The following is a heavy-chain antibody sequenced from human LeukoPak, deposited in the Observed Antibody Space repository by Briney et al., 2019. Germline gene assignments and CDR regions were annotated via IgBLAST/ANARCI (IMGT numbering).Heavy chain of an antibody. J-gene: IGHJ3*02. Sequence: PGGSLRLSCAASGFTFSTYAMSWVRQAPGKGLEWVSTVSTSGRSTYYADSVKGRFTISRDNSKNTLSLQMNSLRAEDTSLYYGATGLNGYGSGSYSHLDAFDIWGQGTLVTVSS. CDR2: VSTSGRST. D-gene: IGHD3-10*01. V-gene: IGHV3-23*01. CDR1: GFTFSTYA. CDR3: ATGLNGYGSGSYSHLDAFDI.